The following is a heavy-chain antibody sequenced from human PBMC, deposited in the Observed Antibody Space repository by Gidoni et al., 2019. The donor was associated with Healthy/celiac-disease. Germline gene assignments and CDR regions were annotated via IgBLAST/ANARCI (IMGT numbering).Heavy chain of an antibody. Sequence: QVQLQESGPGLVKPSETLSLTCTVSGGSIRSYYWSWIRQPPGKGLEWIGYIYYSGSTNYNPSLKSRVTISVDTSKNQFSLKLSSVTAADTAVYYCARSGIAARGYWYFDLWGRGTLVTVSS. CDR2: IYYSGST. CDR3: ARSGIAARGYWYFDL. D-gene: IGHD6-6*01. J-gene: IGHJ2*01. V-gene: IGHV4-59*01. CDR1: GGSIRSYY.